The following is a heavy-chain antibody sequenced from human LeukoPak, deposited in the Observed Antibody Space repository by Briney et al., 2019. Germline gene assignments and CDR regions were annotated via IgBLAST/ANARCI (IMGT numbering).Heavy chain of an antibody. V-gene: IGHV4-39*01. CDR3: ARGAGGSSSLDY. Sequence: PSETLSLTCTVSGGSISSSSYYWGWNRQPPGKGLEWIGSIYYSGSSYYNPSLKSRVTISVDTSKNQFSLKLSSVTAADTAVYYCARGAGGSSSLDYWGQGTLVTVSS. J-gene: IGHJ4*02. CDR2: IYYSGSS. CDR1: GGSISSSSYY. D-gene: IGHD1-26*01.